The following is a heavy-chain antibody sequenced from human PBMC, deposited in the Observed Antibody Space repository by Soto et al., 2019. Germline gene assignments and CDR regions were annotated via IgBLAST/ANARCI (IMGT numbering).Heavy chain of an antibody. Sequence: QVQLQESGPGLVKPSGTRSLTCAVSGGSISSSNWWRWVRQPPGKGLEWIGEIYHSGSTNYNPSLKSRVTISVDKSKHQFSLTLSSVTAADTAVYYCARVEAWLGHAFDIWGQGTMVTVSS. CDR1: GGSISSSNW. D-gene: IGHD3-22*01. CDR2: IYHSGST. J-gene: IGHJ3*02. CDR3: ARVEAWLGHAFDI. V-gene: IGHV4-4*02.